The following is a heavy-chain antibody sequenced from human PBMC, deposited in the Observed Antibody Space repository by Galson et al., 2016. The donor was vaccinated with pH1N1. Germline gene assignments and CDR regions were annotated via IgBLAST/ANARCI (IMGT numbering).Heavy chain of an antibody. CDR3: AKDITMVRGASGAMDV. J-gene: IGHJ6*02. D-gene: IGHD3-10*01. V-gene: IGHV3-30*18. Sequence: SLRLSCAAFGFTFSRYGMHWVRQAPGKGLEWVAVIWYDGNNKYYADSVKGRFTISRDNSKNTLYLQMNSLRAEDTAMYYCAKDITMVRGASGAMDVWGQGTTVTVSS. CDR2: IWYDGNNK. CDR1: GFTFSRYG.